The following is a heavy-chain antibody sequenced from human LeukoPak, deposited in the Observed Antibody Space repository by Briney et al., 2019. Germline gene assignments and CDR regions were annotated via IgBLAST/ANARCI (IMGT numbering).Heavy chain of an antibody. CDR3: ARDFSPGIAAAGTGGDY. D-gene: IGHD6-13*01. V-gene: IGHV4-34*01. Sequence: NPSETLSLTCAVYGGSFSGYYWSWIRQPPGKGLEWIGEINHSGSTNYNPSLKSRVTISVDKSKNQFSLKLSSVTAADTAVYYCARDFSPGIAAAGTGGDYWGQGTLVTVSS. CDR1: GGSFSGYY. J-gene: IGHJ4*02. CDR2: INHSGST.